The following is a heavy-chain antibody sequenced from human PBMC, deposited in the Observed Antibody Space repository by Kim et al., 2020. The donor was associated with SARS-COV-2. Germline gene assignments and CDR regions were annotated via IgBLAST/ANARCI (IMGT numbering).Heavy chain of an antibody. D-gene: IGHD6-13*01. CDR3: ARGAAAGRVY. V-gene: IGHV5-51*01. J-gene: IGHJ4*02. CDR2: T. Sequence: TRYRPSFQGQVTISADKSISTAYLQWSSLKASDTAMYYCARGAAAGRVYWGQGTLVTVSS.